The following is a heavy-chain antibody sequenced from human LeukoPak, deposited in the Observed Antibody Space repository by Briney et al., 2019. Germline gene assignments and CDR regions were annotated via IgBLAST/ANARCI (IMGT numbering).Heavy chain of an antibody. CDR3: TTESSTSLKY. CDR1: GFTFSRYA. Sequence: GGSLRLSCSASGFTFSRYAMHWVRQAPGKGLEWVGRIKTKTDGGTTDYPAPVKGRFIISRDDSKNTLYLQMNSLKNEDTAVYYCTTESSTSLKYWGQGTLVTVSS. V-gene: IGHV3-15*01. CDR2: IKTKTDGGTT. J-gene: IGHJ4*02. D-gene: IGHD2-2*01.